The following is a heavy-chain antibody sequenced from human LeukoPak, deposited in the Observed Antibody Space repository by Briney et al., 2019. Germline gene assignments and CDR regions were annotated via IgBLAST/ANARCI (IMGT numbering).Heavy chain of an antibody. CDR1: GGTFSSYA. CDR2: IIPIFGTA. Sequence: ASVKVSCKASGGTFSSYAISWVRQAPGQGLEWMGGIIPIFGTANYAQKFQGRVTITADESTSTAYMELSSLRSEDTAVYYCAIEEGIAAAGTYFDYWGQGTLVTVSS. J-gene: IGHJ4*02. D-gene: IGHD6-13*01. CDR3: AIEEGIAAAGTYFDY. V-gene: IGHV1-69*13.